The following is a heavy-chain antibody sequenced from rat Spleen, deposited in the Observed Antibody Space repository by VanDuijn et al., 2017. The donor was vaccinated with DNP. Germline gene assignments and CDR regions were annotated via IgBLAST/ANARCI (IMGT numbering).Heavy chain of an antibody. CDR3: ARWNSGHFDY. J-gene: IGHJ2*01. V-gene: IGHV5-22*01. Sequence: EVQLVESGGGLVQPGRSLKLSCAASGFTFSDYYIAWVRQAPTKGLEWVAYLTYDGGSTYYRDSVKGRFTISRDNAKNTLYLQMNSLRSEDMATYYCARWNSGHFDYWGQGVMVSVSS. CDR1: GFTFSDYY. CDR2: LTYDGGST. D-gene: IGHD4-3*01.